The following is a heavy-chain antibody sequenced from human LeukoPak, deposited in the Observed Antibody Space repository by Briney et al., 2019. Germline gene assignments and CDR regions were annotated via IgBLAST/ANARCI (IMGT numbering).Heavy chain of an antibody. Sequence: GGSLRLSCAASGFTFSSYAMHRVRQAPGKGLEWVAVISYDGSNKYYADSVKGRFTISRDNSKNTLYLQMNSLRAEDTAVYYCARAGGLEWLLPYFFDYWGQGTLVTVSS. CDR3: ARAGGLEWLLPYFFDY. CDR1: GFTFSSYA. J-gene: IGHJ4*02. V-gene: IGHV3-30-3*01. D-gene: IGHD3-3*01. CDR2: ISYDGSNK.